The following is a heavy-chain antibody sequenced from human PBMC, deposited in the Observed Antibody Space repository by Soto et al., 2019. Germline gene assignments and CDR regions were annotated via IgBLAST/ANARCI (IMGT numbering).Heavy chain of an antibody. CDR1: GYTFTSYD. Sequence: ASVKVSCKASGYTFTSYDINWVRQATGQGLEWMGWMNPNSGNTGYAQKFQGRVTMTRNTSISTAYMELSSLRSEDTAVYYCARTYYDFWSGYYKSGDGDDAFDIWGQGTMVTVSS. D-gene: IGHD3-3*01. CDR3: ARTYYDFWSGYYKSGDGDDAFDI. V-gene: IGHV1-8*01. J-gene: IGHJ3*02. CDR2: MNPNSGNT.